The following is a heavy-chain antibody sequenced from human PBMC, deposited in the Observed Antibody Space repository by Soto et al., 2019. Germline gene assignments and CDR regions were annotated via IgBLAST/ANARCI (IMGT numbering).Heavy chain of an antibody. J-gene: IGHJ5*02. CDR1: GGTFSSYA. CDR2: IIPIFGTA. CDR3: ASDDYCISTSCYTRGNWFDP. Sequence: QVQLVQSGAEVKKPGSSVKVSCKASGGTFSSYAISWVRQAPGQGLEWMGGIIPIFGTANYAQKFQGRVTITDDESTSPAYMELSSLRSEDKAVYYCASDDYCISTSCYTRGNWFDPWGQGTLVTVSS. V-gene: IGHV1-69*01. D-gene: IGHD2-2*02.